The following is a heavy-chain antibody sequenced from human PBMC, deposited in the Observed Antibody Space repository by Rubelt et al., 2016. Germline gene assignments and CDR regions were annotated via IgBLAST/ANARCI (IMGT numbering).Heavy chain of an antibody. CDR3: AKDPYVAVAGYFQH. D-gene: IGHD6-19*01. J-gene: IGHJ1*01. CDR2: ITDSGGST. Sequence: EVQLLESGGGLVQPGGSLRLSCAASGFTFSSYAMSWVRQAPGKGLEWVSAITDSGGSTYYADSVKGRFTISRDNSKNRLYLQRTSLGAEDTAVYFCAKDPYVAVAGYFQHWGQGTLVTVSS. CDR1: GFTFSSYA. V-gene: IGHV3-23*01.